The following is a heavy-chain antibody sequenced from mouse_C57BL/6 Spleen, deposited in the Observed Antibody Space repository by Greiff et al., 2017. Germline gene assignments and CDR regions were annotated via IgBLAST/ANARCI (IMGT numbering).Heavy chain of an antibody. CDR3: ARRGDYGHRCYFAY. CDR2: INPGDGDT. Sequence: VQLQQSGADLVKPGASVKISCKASGYAFSSYWMNWVQQRPGKGLEWIGKINPGDGDTNYNEKFKGKATLTADKSSSTTYMQLSSLTSEDSAVYYCARRGDYGHRCYFAYWGQGTLVTVAA. J-gene: IGHJ3*01. CDR1: GYAFSSYW. V-gene: IGHV1-80*01. D-gene: IGHD2-4*01.